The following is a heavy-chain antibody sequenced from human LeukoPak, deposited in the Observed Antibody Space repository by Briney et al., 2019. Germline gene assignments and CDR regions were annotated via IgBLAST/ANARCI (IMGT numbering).Heavy chain of an antibody. Sequence: GGSLRLSCAVSGFTFSSYWMSWVRQAPGKGLEWVANIKQDGSEKFYVDSVKGRFTISRDNAENSLYLQMDSLRVEDTAVYYCARGVYYFDYWGQGILVSVSS. CDR3: ARGVYYFDY. J-gene: IGHJ4*02. CDR2: IKQDGSEK. D-gene: IGHD6-6*01. CDR1: GFTFSSYW. V-gene: IGHV3-7*01.